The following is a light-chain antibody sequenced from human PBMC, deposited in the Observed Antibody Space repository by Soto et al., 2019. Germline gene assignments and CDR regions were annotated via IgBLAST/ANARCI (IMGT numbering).Light chain of an antibody. CDR2: DAS. CDR3: QHYNSYPLP. J-gene: IGKJ4*01. CDR1: QSISNW. V-gene: IGKV1-5*01. Sequence: DIQLTPSLSTQSASVRVRVTXTSRASQSISNWLAWYQQKPGKAPNLLIYDASSLESGVPSRFSGSGSGTELTLTISSLQPDDFATYYCQHYNSYPLPFGGGTKVDI.